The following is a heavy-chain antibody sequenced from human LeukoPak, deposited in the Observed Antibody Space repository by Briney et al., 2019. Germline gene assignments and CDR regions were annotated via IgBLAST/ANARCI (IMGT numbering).Heavy chain of an antibody. CDR2: ISPYNGHT. V-gene: IGHV1-18*04. CDR3: ARDRWGEAAAGGY. J-gene: IGHJ4*02. CDR1: GDTFSGDV. D-gene: IGHD6-13*01. Sequence: ASVKVSCKASGDTFSGDVITWGRQAPGQGLEWMGCISPYNGHTSYAQEVEGRVTVTTDTSTSTAYMELRSLRSDDTAVYYCARDRWGEAAAGGYWGQGTLVTVSS.